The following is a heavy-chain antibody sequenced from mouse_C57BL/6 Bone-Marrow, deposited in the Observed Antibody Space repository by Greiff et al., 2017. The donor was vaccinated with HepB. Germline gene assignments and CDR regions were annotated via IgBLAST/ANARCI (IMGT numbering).Heavy chain of an antibody. CDR3: AALYYGYVWFAY. V-gene: IGHV2-2*01. CDR2: IWSGGST. Sequence: VKLMESGPGLVQPSQSLSITCTVSGFSLTSYGVHWVRQSPGKGLEWLGVIWSGGSTDYNAAFISRLSISKDNSKSQVFFKMNSLQADDTAIYYCAALYYGYVWFAYWGQGTLVTVSA. J-gene: IGHJ3*01. CDR1: GFSLTSYG. D-gene: IGHD2-2*01.